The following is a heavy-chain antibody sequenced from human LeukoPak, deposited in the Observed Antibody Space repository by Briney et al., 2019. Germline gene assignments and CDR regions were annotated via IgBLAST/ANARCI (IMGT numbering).Heavy chain of an antibody. CDR2: MNSDGSST. CDR3: ATVSRSSGRGYFDY. V-gene: IGHV3-74*01. J-gene: IGHJ4*02. D-gene: IGHD6-19*01. Sequence: QPGGSLRLSCAASGFPFSNYWMHWVRQAPGKGLVWVSRMNSDGSSTSYADSVKGRFTISGDNAKNTLYLQMNSLRAEDAAVYYCATVSRSSGRGYFDYWGPGTLVTVSS. CDR1: GFPFSNYW.